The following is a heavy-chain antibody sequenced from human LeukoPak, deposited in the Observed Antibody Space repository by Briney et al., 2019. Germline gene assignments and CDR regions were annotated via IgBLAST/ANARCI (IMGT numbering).Heavy chain of an antibody. V-gene: IGHV4-39*07. CDR1: GGSISSSSYY. CDR3: ARRGPYSYGRGYFDY. CDR2: IYYSGST. J-gene: IGHJ4*02. D-gene: IGHD5-18*01. Sequence: SETLSLTCTVSGGSISSSSYYWGWIRQPPGKGLEWIGSIYYSGSTNYNPSLKSRVTISVDTSKNQFSLKLSSVTAADTAVYYCARRGPYSYGRGYFDYWGQGTLVTVSS.